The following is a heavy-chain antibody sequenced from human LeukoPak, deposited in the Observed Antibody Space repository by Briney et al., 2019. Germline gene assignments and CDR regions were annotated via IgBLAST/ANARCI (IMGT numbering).Heavy chain of an antibody. D-gene: IGHD3-10*01. CDR2: IKQDGSEK. V-gene: IGHV3-7*01. J-gene: IGHJ4*02. CDR1: GFTFSDYW. CDR3: AKAGYGSGSSSFDQ. Sequence: GGSLRLSCAASGFTFSDYWMSWVRQAPGKGLEWVANIKQDGSEKYYVDSVKGRFTISRDNAKNSLHLQMNTLRAEDTAVYYCAKAGYGSGSSSFDQWGQGTLVTVS.